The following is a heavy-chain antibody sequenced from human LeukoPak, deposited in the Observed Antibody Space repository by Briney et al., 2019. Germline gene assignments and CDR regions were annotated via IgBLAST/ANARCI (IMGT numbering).Heavy chain of an antibody. CDR1: VDSISTYY. CDR2: INYSGIT. V-gene: IGHV4-59*01. D-gene: IGHD3-10*01. J-gene: IGHJ3*02. CDR3: ARGLWFAVPGAFDI. Sequence: SETLSLTCTVSVDSISTYYCSWIRQPPEKRLEWIGYINYSGITNYNPPLKSRVTISVDTSKNQFSLKLSSVTAADTAGYYCARGLWFAVPGAFDIWGRGTMVTVSS.